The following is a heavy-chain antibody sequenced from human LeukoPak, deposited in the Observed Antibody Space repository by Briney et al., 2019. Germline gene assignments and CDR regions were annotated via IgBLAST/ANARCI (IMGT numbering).Heavy chain of an antibody. J-gene: IGHJ4*02. Sequence: GGSLRLSCAASEFTFSSHAMCWVRQAPGRGLEWVSSITIGGDTTYADSVKGRFTISRDNSKNTLYLQLDSLRVEDTAIYYCANEIRPNDYWGQGALVTVSS. V-gene: IGHV3-23*01. D-gene: IGHD4-17*01. CDR1: EFTFSSHA. CDR3: ANEIRPNDY. CDR2: ITIGGDTT.